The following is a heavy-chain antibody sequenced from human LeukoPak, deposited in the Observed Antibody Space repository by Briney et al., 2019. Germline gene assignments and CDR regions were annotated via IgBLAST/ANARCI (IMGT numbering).Heavy chain of an antibody. D-gene: IGHD1-26*01. CDR1: GFTFGSYG. J-gene: IGHJ4*02. CDR3: AKAGSYRATIDY. Sequence: GRSLRLSCAASGFTFGSYGMHWVRQAPGKGLEWVAVISYDGSNKYYADSVKGRFTISRDNSKNTLYLQMNSLRAEDTAVYYCAKAGSYRATIDYWGQGTLVTVSS. CDR2: ISYDGSNK. V-gene: IGHV3-30*18.